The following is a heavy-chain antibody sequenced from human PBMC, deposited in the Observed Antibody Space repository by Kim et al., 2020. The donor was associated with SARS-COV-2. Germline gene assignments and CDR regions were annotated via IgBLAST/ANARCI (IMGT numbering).Heavy chain of an antibody. CDR2: ISSNGGST. D-gene: IGHD6-19*01. J-gene: IGHJ4*02. V-gene: IGHV3-64*01. Sequence: GGSLRLSCAASGFTFSSYAMHWVRQAPGKGLEYVSAISSNGGSTYYANSVKGRFTISRDNSKNTLYLQMGSLRAEDMAVYYCARGGYSSGWCIDYWGQGT. CDR1: GFTFSSYA. CDR3: ARGGYSSGWCIDY.